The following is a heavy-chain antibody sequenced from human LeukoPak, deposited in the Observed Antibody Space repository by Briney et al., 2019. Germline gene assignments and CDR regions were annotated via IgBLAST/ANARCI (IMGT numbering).Heavy chain of an antibody. J-gene: IGHJ5*02. CDR2: IYYSGST. D-gene: IGHD6-13*01. CDR1: GGSINYYY. CDR3: ARGKAAAASTLPFDP. Sequence: SETLSLTCTVSGGSINYYYWNWIRQPPRKGLEWIGHIYYSGSTNYNPSLRSRVTISVDTYRNQFSLKLSSLTAADTAVCYCARGKAAAASTLPFDPWGQGTLVTVSS. V-gene: IGHV4-59*01.